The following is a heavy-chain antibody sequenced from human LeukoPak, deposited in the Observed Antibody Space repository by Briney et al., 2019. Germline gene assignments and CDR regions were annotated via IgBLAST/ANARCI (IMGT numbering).Heavy chain of an antibody. J-gene: IGHJ5*02. CDR3: ARRLTQYDCFDP. D-gene: IGHD2-2*01. CDR2: TYYRSTWYN. Sequence: SQTLSLTCAISGDSVSSNSVTWNWIRQSPSRGLEWLGRTYYRSTWYNDYAVSVRGRITVNPDTSKGQFSLHLNSVTPEDTAVYYCARRLTQYDCFDPWGQGILVAVSS. CDR1: GDSVSSNSVT. V-gene: IGHV6-1*01.